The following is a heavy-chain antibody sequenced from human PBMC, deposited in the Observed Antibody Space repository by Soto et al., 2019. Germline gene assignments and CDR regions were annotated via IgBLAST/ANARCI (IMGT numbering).Heavy chain of an antibody. V-gene: IGHV4-59*01. Sequence: QVQLQESGPGLVKHSETLSLTCTVSGGSISSYYWSWIRQPPGKGLEWSGYIYYSGNTNSNPSLKSRVTISVDTSKNQFALKLSSVTAADTAVYYCARRWGTSFDFWCQGTLVTVSS. CDR3: ARRWGTSFDF. J-gene: IGHJ4*02. CDR1: GGSISSYY. CDR2: IYYSGNT. D-gene: IGHD7-27*01.